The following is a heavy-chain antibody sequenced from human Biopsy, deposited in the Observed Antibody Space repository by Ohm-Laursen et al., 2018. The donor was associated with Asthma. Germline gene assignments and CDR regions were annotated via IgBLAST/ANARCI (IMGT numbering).Heavy chain of an antibody. Sequence: SLRLSCSASGFTFRSYAMHWVRQAPGKGLEWVAVGGSYYDGGLKYYADSVNGRFTVSRDDSKNTLYLQINSLGPGDTAVYYCARDVMEWYLPAFDFWGQGTLVTVSS. V-gene: IGHV3-30-3*01. CDR3: ARDVMEWYLPAFDF. CDR1: GFTFRSYA. D-gene: IGHD3-3*01. CDR2: GGSYYDGGLK. J-gene: IGHJ4*02.